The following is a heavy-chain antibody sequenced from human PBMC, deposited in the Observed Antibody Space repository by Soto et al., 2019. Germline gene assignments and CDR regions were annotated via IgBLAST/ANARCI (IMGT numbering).Heavy chain of an antibody. V-gene: IGHV3-23*01. CDR2: ISGSGGST. Sequence: GGSLRLSCAASGFTFSSYAMSWVRQAPGKGLEWVSAISGSGGSTYYADSVKGRFTISRDNSKNTLYLQMNSLRAEDTAVYYCAKGMFSPSAYYYGMDVWGQGTTVTVSS. D-gene: IGHD3-10*02. J-gene: IGHJ6*02. CDR3: AKGMFSPSAYYYGMDV. CDR1: GFTFSSYA.